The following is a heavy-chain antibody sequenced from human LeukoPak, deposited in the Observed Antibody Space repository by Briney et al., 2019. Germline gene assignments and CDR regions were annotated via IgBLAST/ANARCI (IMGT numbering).Heavy chain of an antibody. Sequence: PGGSLRLSCAASGFASSDYYMSWIRQAPGKGLEWVSYISGISTYTNYADSVKGRFTISRDNAKNSLYLQMNSLRVEDTAVYYCARDQRRTTVTLLYNYYYGLDVWGQGTTVTVSS. D-gene: IGHD4-17*01. CDR3: ARDQRRTTVTLLYNYYYGLDV. V-gene: IGHV3-11*05. CDR2: ISGISTYT. CDR1: GFASSDYY. J-gene: IGHJ6*02.